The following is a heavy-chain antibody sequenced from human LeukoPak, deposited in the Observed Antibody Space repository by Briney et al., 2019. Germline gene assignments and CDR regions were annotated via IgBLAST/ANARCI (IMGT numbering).Heavy chain of an antibody. D-gene: IGHD6-19*01. Sequence: SETLSLTCTVSGGSISTYYRSWIRQSPGKGLEWIADISASGGTNYNPSLESRVTVSIDSSKNQFSLKLSSVTAADTAVFYCARSPHNSAWYEKWFDPWGQGTLVTVSS. CDR2: ISASGGT. CDR3: ARSPHNSAWYEKWFDP. J-gene: IGHJ5*02. V-gene: IGHV4-4*08. CDR1: GGSISTYY.